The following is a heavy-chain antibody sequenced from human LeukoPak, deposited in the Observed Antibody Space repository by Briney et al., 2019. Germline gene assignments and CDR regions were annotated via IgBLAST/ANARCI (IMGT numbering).Heavy chain of an antibody. CDR2: ISVTGTYV. Sequence: GGSLGLSCAASGFPFTSYTMNWVRQAPGRGLEWVSSISVTGTYVYYTDSVKGRFTISRDNAGRSLYLQMNSLRAEDTAIYYCAKGQELDDGVFDSWGQGALVTVSS. D-gene: IGHD4-17*01. CDR1: GFPFTSYT. J-gene: IGHJ4*02. V-gene: IGHV3-21*04. CDR3: AKGQELDDGVFDS.